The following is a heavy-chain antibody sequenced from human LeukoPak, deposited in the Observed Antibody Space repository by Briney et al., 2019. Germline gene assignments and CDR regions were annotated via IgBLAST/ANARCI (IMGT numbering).Heavy chain of an antibody. Sequence: SETLSLTCAVYGGSFSGYYWSWIRQPPGKGLGWIGEINHSGSTNYNPSLKSRVTISVDTSKNQFSLKLSSVTAADTAVYYCARGFSSWVSYFDYWGQGTLVTVSS. CDR2: INHSGST. D-gene: IGHD6-13*01. CDR3: ARGFSSWVSYFDY. CDR1: GGSFSGYY. V-gene: IGHV4-34*01. J-gene: IGHJ4*02.